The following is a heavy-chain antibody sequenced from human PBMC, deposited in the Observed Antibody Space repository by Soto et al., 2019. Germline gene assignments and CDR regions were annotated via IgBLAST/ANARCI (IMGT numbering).Heavy chain of an antibody. CDR2: ISYDGSNK. Sequence: GGSLRLSCAASGFTFSSCAMHWVRQAPGKGLEWVAVISYDGSNKYYADSVKGRFTISRDNSKNTLYLQMNSLRAEDTAVYYCARAMYSSSPTRFYYYYYGMDVWGQGTTVTVSS. J-gene: IGHJ6*02. CDR3: ARAMYSSSPTRFYYYYYGMDV. V-gene: IGHV3-30-3*01. D-gene: IGHD6-6*01. CDR1: GFTFSSCA.